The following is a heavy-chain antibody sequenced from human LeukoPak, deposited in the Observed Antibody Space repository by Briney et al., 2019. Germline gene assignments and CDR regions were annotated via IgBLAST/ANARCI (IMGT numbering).Heavy chain of an antibody. Sequence: PGGSLRLSCAASGFTFSNYGLHWVRQAPDKGLEWVALIWHDGSKQYYADSVKGRFTISRDNSKNTLYLQMNSLRAEDTAVYYCSVGYCSGGSCPPRYFDLWGRGTLVTVSS. CDR3: SVGYCSGGSCPPRYFDL. CDR1: GFTFSNYG. CDR2: IWHDGSKQ. J-gene: IGHJ2*01. D-gene: IGHD2-15*01. V-gene: IGHV3-33*01.